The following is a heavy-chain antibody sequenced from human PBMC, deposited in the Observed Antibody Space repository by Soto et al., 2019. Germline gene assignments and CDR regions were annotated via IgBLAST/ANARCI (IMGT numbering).Heavy chain of an antibody. J-gene: IGHJ4*02. Sequence: PSETLSLTCHVSGRSMISYYWSWIRQPAGKGLEWIGRVYTGGNTNYNPSLKSRVTMSVDTSKSQFSLNLTSVTAADTAVYYCAREGDDRHFFFDSWGQGTLVTVSS. D-gene: IGHD3-3*02. CDR2: VYTGGNT. CDR1: GRSMISYY. V-gene: IGHV4-4*07. CDR3: AREGDDRHFFFDS.